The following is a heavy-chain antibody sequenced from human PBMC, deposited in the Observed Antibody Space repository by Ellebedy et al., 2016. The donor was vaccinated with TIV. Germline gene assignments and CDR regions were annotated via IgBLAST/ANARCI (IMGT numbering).Heavy chain of an antibody. CDR2: IRNKANSHTT. CDR3: ARNSSGWSRDY. CDR1: GFTFSDHY. J-gene: IGHJ4*02. Sequence: GESLKISCAASGFTFSDHYMDWVHQAPGKGPEWVGRIRNKANSHTTEYAASVKGRFIISRDESKSTANLDLNSLKTEDTAVYYCARNSSGWSRDYWGQGTLVTVSS. V-gene: IGHV3-72*01. D-gene: IGHD6-19*01.